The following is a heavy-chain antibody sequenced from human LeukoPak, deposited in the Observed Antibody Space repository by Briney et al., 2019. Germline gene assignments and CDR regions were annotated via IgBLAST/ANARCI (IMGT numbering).Heavy chain of an antibody. CDR2: IYYSGST. J-gene: IGHJ4*02. CDR3: ARRSIVVVPAAPAFDY. CDR1: GGSISSSSYY. V-gene: IGHV4-39*01. Sequence: PSETLSLTCTVSGGSISSSSYYRGWIRQPPGKGLEWIGSIYYSGSTYYNPSLKSRVTISVDTSKNQFSLKLSSVTAADTAVYYCARRSIVVVPAAPAFDYWGQGTLVTVSS. D-gene: IGHD2-2*01.